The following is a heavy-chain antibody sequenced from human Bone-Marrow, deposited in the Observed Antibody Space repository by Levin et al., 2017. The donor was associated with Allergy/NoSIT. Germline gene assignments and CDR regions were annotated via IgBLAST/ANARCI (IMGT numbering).Heavy chain of an antibody. Sequence: SETLSLTCAVSGVSISSTDYYWSWIRQPPGKGLEWIGYFFDGGSTSYNPSLKSRVTMSIDRSKNYFSLRLISVTAADTALYYCARGIGTPNRFDPWGQGTLVTVSS. CDR3: ARGIGTPNRFDP. CDR1: GVSISSTDYY. J-gene: IGHJ5*02. CDR2: FFDGGST. V-gene: IGHV4-30-2*01. D-gene: IGHD1-26*01.